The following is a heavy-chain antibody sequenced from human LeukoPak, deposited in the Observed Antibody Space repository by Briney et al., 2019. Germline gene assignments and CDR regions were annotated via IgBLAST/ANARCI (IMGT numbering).Heavy chain of an antibody. D-gene: IGHD3-22*01. Sequence: PSETLSLTCTVSGYSISSGYYWGWIRQPPGKGLEWIGYIYYSGSTNYNPSLKSRVTISVDTSKNQFSLKLSSVTAADTAVYYCARERVDSSDAFDIWGQGTMVTVSS. CDR3: ARERVDSSDAFDI. J-gene: IGHJ3*02. CDR1: GYSISSGYY. V-gene: IGHV4-61*01. CDR2: IYYSGST.